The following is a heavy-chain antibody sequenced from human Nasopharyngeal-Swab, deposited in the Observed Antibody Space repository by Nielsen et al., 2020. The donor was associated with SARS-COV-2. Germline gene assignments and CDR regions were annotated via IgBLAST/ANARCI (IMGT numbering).Heavy chain of an antibody. CDR1: GLTFGDYA. Sequence: GGSLRLSCTASGLTFGDYAMSWFRQAPGKGLEWVGFIRSKAYGGTTEYAASVKGRFTISRDDSKSIAYLQMNSLKTEDTAVYYCTREGKDYYDSSGYSHFDYWGQGTLVTVSS. CDR2: IRSKAYGGTT. V-gene: IGHV3-49*03. J-gene: IGHJ4*02. D-gene: IGHD3-22*01. CDR3: TREGKDYYDSSGYSHFDY.